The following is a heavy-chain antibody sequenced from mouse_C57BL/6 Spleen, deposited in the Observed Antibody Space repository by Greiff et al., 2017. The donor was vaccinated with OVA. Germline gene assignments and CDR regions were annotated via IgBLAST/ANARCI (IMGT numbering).Heavy chain of an antibody. CDR2: ISSGGSYT. J-gene: IGHJ4*01. Sequence: EVQVVESGGDLVKPGGSLKLSCAASGFTFSSYGMSWVRQTPDKRLEWVATISSGGSYTYYPDSVKGRFTISRDNAKNTLYLQMSSLKSENTAMDDCARHPTAQATRNAMDDWGQGTSVTVSS. CDR3: ARHPTAQATRNAMDD. V-gene: IGHV5-6*01. CDR1: GFTFSSYG. D-gene: IGHD3-2*02.